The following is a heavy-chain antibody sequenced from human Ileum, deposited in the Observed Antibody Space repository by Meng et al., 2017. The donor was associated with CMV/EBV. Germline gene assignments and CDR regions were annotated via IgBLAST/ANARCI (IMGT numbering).Heavy chain of an antibody. CDR3: ARDGLSGRYFDY. CDR1: GYTCNSNN. V-gene: IGHV7-4-1*02. D-gene: IGHD1-26*01. Sequence: CKTYGYTCNSNNCMWVRQAPGQGREWMGWIDTNTGNPTYAQGFTGRFVFSLDTSVNTAYLQISSLKAEDTAVYYCARDGLSGRYFDYWGQGTLVTVSS. J-gene: IGHJ4*02. CDR2: IDTNTGNP.